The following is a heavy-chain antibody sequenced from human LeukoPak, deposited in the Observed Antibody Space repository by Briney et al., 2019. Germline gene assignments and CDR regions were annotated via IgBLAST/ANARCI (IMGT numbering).Heavy chain of an antibody. J-gene: IGHJ6*03. D-gene: IGHD3-10*01. CDR2: IHKNAIT. V-gene: IGHV3-53*01. CDR1: DFTVSSNY. Sequence: GGSLRLSCAASDFTVSSNYMSWVRQAPGKGLEWVSVIHKNAITSYADTVKGRFTISRDNSKNTLYLQMNNLRVDDTAVYYCARSLRVRGVPDYMDVWDKGTTVTVYS. CDR3: ARSLRVRGVPDYMDV.